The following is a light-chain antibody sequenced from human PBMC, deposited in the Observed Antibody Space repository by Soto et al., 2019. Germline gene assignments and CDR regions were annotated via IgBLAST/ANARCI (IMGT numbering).Light chain of an antibody. CDR1: QSLRSN. V-gene: IGKV3-15*01. Sequence: EIVLTQSQATLSVPPGEKATLSCRASQSLRSNLAWYQQKPGQAPRLLIYGASPRATGIPARFSGSGSGTEFTLTISSLQSEDFAVYYGQQYNDWPPITFGQGTRLEIK. CDR3: QQYNDWPPIT. CDR2: GAS. J-gene: IGKJ5*01.